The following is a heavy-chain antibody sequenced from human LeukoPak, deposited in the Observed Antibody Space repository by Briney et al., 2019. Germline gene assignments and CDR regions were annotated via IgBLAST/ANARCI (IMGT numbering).Heavy chain of an antibody. CDR1: GFTFSSYS. V-gene: IGHV3-21*01. Sequence: GGSLRLSCAASGFTFSSYSMNWVRQAPGKGLEWVSSISSSSSYIYYADSVKGRFTISRDNAKNSLYLQMNSLRAEDTAVYYCASWYYYDSSGYYQDYWGQGTLVTVSS. J-gene: IGHJ4*02. CDR3: ASWYYYDSSGYYQDY. CDR2: ISSSSSYI. D-gene: IGHD3-22*01.